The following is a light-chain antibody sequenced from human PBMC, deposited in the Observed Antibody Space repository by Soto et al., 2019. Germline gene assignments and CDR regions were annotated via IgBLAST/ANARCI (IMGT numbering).Light chain of an antibody. Sequence: EIVLTQSPGTLSLSPGERATLSCRASQSVSSSYLAWYQQKVGRAPRLLIYDASTRATGIPDRFSGSGSRTDFTLTITRLEPEDFAVYYCQQYGSSPRTFGQGTRLE. CDR2: DAS. CDR3: QQYGSSPRT. V-gene: IGKV3-20*01. J-gene: IGKJ5*01. CDR1: QSVSSSY.